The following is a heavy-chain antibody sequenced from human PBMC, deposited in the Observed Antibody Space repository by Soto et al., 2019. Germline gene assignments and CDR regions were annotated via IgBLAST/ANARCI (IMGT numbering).Heavy chain of an antibody. D-gene: IGHD3-3*01. V-gene: IGHV3-23*01. J-gene: IGHJ6*02. CDR3: EKEDTILRLMHYYYGMDV. CDR2: ISGSGGST. Sequence: EVQLLESGGGLVQPGGSLRLSCAASGFTFSSYAMSWVRQAPGKGLEWVSAISGSGGSTYYADSVKGRFTISRDNSKNTLYLQINSLGAEHTAVNYCEKEDTILRLMHYYYGMDVWGQGSTVTVSS. CDR1: GFTFSSYA.